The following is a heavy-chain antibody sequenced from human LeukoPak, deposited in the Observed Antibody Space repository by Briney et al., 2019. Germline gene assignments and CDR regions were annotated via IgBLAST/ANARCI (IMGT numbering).Heavy chain of an antibody. D-gene: IGHD6-19*01. CDR3: ARGRVSSGWYGDAFDI. CDR2: INHSGST. Sequence: SETLSLTCAVYGGSFSGYYWSWIRQPPGKGLEWIGEINHSGSTNYNPSLKSRVTISVDTSKNQFSLKLSSVTAADTAVYYCARGRVSSGWYGDAFDIWAKGQWSPSLQ. V-gene: IGHV4-34*01. J-gene: IGHJ3*02. CDR1: GGSFSGYY.